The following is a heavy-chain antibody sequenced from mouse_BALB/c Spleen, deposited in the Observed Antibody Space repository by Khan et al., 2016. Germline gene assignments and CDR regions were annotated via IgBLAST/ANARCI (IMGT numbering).Heavy chain of an antibody. CDR2: IHYSCST. V-gene: IGHV3-1*02. CDR1: GYSITSGYN. D-gene: IGHD6-1*01. J-gene: IGHJ2*01. CDR3: GSYCTSSGYSF. Sequence: EVQLQESGPDLVKPSQSLSLTCTVTGYSITSGYNWHWIRQFPGNKLEWMGYIHYSCSTNFNPSIKSRIFITRDISKNQFFLQLTSVTTEETSTYYCGSYCTSSGYSFWGLCTTLTVSS.